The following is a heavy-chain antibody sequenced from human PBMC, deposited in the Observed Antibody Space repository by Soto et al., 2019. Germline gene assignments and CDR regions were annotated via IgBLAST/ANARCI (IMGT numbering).Heavy chain of an antibody. CDR2: IYYSGST. Sequence: QVQLQESGPGLVKPSQTLSLTCTVSGGSISSGGYYWSWIRQPPGKGLEWIGYIYYSGSTYYNPSLKSRVTISVNTSKNQFSLKLSSVTAADTAVYYCARVPMGYDSSGYFSPRYYYYYGMDVWGQGTTVTVSS. CDR1: GGSISSGGYY. V-gene: IGHV4-31*03. D-gene: IGHD3-22*01. J-gene: IGHJ6*02. CDR3: ARVPMGYDSSGYFSPRYYYYYGMDV.